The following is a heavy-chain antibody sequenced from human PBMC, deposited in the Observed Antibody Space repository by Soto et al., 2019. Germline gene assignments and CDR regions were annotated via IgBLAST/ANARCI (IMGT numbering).Heavy chain of an antibody. J-gene: IGHJ3*02. V-gene: IGHV3-23*01. D-gene: IGHD3-10*01. CDR2: ITGSGGST. CDR1: GFTFSTYA. CDR3: AKTTGECPPLDAFDI. Sequence: GGSLRLSCAASGFTFSTYAMSWVRQAPGKGLEWVSTITGSGGSTYYADSVKGRFTISRDNSKNTLYLQMNSLRAEDTAVYYCAKTTGECPPLDAFDIWGQGTMVTVSS.